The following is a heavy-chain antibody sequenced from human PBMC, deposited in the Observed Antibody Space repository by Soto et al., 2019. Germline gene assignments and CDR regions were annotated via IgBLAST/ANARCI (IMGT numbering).Heavy chain of an antibody. CDR1: GFSLTTTGVG. V-gene: IGHV2-5*02. CDR3: TQIYGSGSWGWYFHS. CDR2: VFWDDGE. D-gene: IGHD1-26*01. Sequence: QITLRESGPSLVKPTETLTLTCTFSGFSLTTTGVGVGWIRQPPGKALEWLAVVFWDDGEGYSPSLKSRVTIAKDTSKNQVVLTMTNVDPVDTATSSCTQIYGSGSWGWYFHSWGQGTLVTVSS. J-gene: IGHJ4*02.